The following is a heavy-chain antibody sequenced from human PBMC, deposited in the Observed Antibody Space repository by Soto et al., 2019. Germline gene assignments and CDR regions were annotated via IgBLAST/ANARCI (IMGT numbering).Heavy chain of an antibody. Sequence: PGGSLRLSCTASGFTFSSYSMNWVRQAPGKGLEWVSSISSSSSYIYYADSVKGRFTISRDNAKNSLYLQMNSLRAEDTAVYYCAXEIFGYSYGSRGRYPDYWGQGTLVTVSS. CDR2: ISSSSSYI. D-gene: IGHD5-18*01. CDR1: GFTFSSYS. J-gene: IGHJ4*02. CDR3: AXEIFGYSYGSRGRYPDY. V-gene: IGHV3-21*01.